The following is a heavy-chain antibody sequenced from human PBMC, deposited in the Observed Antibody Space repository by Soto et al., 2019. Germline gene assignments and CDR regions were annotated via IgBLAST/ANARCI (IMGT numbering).Heavy chain of an antibody. V-gene: IGHV1-2*02. CDR3: ASSPGRDILTGYYTGNYYYYMDV. J-gene: IGHJ6*03. Sequence: ASVKVSCKASGYTFTGYYMHWVRQAPGQGLEWMGWINPNSGSTNYAQKFQGRVTITADKSTSTAYMELSSLRSEDTAVYYCASSPGRDILTGYYTGNYYYYMDVWGKGTTVTVSS. CDR1: GYTFTGYY. D-gene: IGHD3-9*01. CDR2: INPNSGST.